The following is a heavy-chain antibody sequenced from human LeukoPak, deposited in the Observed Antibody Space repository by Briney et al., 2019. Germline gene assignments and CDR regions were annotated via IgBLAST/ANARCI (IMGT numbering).Heavy chain of an antibody. CDR1: GFTFSTYA. J-gene: IGHJ4*02. Sequence: GGSLRLSCVASGFTFSTYAMSWVRQAPGKGLEWVSGISGGGGSTYYAVSVKGRFAIFRDNSKNTLHLQMNSLRAEDSAVYYCAKGFLSHSCSGDCYSFDYWGQGTLVTVSS. V-gene: IGHV3-23*01. CDR2: ISGGGGST. CDR3: AKGFLSHSCSGDCYSFDY. D-gene: IGHD2-21*02.